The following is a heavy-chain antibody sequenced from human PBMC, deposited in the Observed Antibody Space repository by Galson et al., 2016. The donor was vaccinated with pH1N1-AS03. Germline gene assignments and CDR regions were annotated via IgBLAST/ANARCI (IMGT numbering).Heavy chain of an antibody. CDR1: GFTFSTYW. J-gene: IGHJ5*02. Sequence: SLRLSCATSGFTFSTYWWTWVRQSPGKGLEWIGEIYHSGTTNYDPSLKSRVTISVDKSKNQFSLKVNSVTAADTAIYYCARVRGGCSRTSCYQDPWGQGTLVTVSS. D-gene: IGHD2-2*01. CDR3: ARVRGGCSRTSCYQDP. CDR2: IYHSGTT. V-gene: IGHV4-4*02.